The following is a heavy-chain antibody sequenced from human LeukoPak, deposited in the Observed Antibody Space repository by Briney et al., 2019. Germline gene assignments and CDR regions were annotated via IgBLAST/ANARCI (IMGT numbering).Heavy chain of an antibody. CDR3: ARGVPYDSWSGPHYSDY. V-gene: IGHV3-48*01. CDR1: GFSFSSYS. D-gene: IGHD3-3*01. CDR2: ISSSSRTI. Sequence: GGSLRLSCAASGFSFSSYSMNWVRQAPGKGLEWVSYISSSSRTIYNADSVKGRFTISRDNAKNSLYLQMNSLRAEDTAVYYCARGVPYDSWSGPHYSDYWGQGTLVTVSS. J-gene: IGHJ4*02.